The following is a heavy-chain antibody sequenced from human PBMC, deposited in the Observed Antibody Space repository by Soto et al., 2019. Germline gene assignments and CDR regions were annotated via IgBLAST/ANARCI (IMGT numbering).Heavy chain of an antibody. J-gene: IGHJ6*02. CDR2: IIPIFGTA. D-gene: IGHD2-21*02. V-gene: IGHV1-69*01. Sequence: QVQLVQSGAEVKKPGSSVKVSCKASGGTFSSYAISWVRQAPGQGLEWMGGIIPIFGTANYAQKFQGRVTITADESTSTAYMELSSLRSEDPAVYYCARGDTAILYYYYNYGMDVWGQGTTVTVSS. CDR3: ARGDTAILYYYYNYGMDV. CDR1: GGTFSSYA.